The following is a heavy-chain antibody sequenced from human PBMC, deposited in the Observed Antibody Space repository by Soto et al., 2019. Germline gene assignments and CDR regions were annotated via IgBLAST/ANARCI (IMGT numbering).Heavy chain of an antibody. D-gene: IGHD3-10*01. CDR1: GFTFSSYA. J-gene: IGHJ6*02. CDR2: TSGSGGST. CDR3: AKFSMVRGVINYYYYYGMDV. V-gene: IGHV3-23*01. Sequence: PGGSLRLSCAASGFTFSSYAMSWVRQAPGKGLEWVSATSGSGGSTYYADSVKGRFTISRDNSKNTLYLQMNSLRAEDTAVYYCAKFSMVRGVINYYYYYGMDVWGQGTTVTVSS.